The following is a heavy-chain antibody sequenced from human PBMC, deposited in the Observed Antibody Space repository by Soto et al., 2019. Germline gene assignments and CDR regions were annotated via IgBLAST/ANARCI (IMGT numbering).Heavy chain of an antibody. CDR1: GFTFDDYA. V-gene: IGHV3-9*01. Sequence: HPGGSLRLSCAASGFTFDDYAMHWVRQAPGKGLEWVSGISWNSGSIGYADSVKGRFTISRDNAKNSLYLQMNSLRAEDTALYYCAKDVDSSSSGAFDIWGQGTMVTVSS. J-gene: IGHJ3*02. D-gene: IGHD6-6*01. CDR2: ISWNSGSI. CDR3: AKDVDSSSSGAFDI.